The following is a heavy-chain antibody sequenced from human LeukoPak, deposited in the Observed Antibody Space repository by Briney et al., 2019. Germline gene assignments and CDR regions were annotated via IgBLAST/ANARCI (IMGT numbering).Heavy chain of an antibody. CDR3: ARTTVAGTIQY. Sequence: PGGSLRLSCAASRFTFSMFSMAWVRQAPGKGLEWVSYISRTGTSIHYADSMRGRFTISRDNTKSSLYLQMNNLRVEDTALYFCARTTVAGTIQYWGQGTLVIVSS. CDR2: ISRTGTSI. CDR1: RFTFSMFS. V-gene: IGHV3-21*01. D-gene: IGHD1-14*01. J-gene: IGHJ1*01.